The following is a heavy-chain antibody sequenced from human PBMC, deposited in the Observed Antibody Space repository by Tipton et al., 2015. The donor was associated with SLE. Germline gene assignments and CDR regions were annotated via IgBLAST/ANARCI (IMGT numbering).Heavy chain of an antibody. CDR2: ISAYNGNT. CDR1: GYTFTSYG. Sequence: QLVQSGPEVKKPGASVKVSCKASGYTFTSYGISWVRQAPGQGLEWMGWISAYNGNTNYAQKLQGRVTMTTDTSTSTAYMELRSLRSDDTAVYYCARDRRERYCGGDCYLDAFDIWGQGTMVTVSS. V-gene: IGHV1-18*01. CDR3: ARDRRERYCGGDCYLDAFDI. D-gene: IGHD2-21*01. J-gene: IGHJ3*02.